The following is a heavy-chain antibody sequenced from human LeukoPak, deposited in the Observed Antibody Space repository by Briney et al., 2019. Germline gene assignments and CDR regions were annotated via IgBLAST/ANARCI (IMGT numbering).Heavy chain of an antibody. CDR1: GFTFSSYS. J-gene: IGHJ4*02. CDR3: AREWDYGDYPFDY. CDR2: ISSSSSYI. Sequence: PGGSLRLSCAASGFTFSSYSMNWVRQAPGKGLEWVSSISSSSSYIYYADSVKGRFTISRDNAKNSLYLQMNSLRAEDTAVYYCAREWDYGDYPFDYWGQGTLVTVSS. D-gene: IGHD4-17*01. V-gene: IGHV3-21*01.